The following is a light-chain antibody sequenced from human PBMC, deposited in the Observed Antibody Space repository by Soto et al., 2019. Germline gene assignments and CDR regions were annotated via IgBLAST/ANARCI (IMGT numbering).Light chain of an antibody. Sequence: DILMTQSPLSLPFTPGEPASISCRSSQSLLHSNGYNYLDWYLQKPGQSPQLLIYLGSNRASGVPDRFSGSGSGTDFTLKISRVEAEDVGVYYCMQALQAPLTFGQGTKVDIK. CDR3: MQALQAPLT. J-gene: IGKJ1*01. V-gene: IGKV2-28*01. CDR1: QSLLHSNGYNY. CDR2: LGS.